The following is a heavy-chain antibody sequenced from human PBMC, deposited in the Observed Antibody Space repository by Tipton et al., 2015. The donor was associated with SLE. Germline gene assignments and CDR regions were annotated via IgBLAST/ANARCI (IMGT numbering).Heavy chain of an antibody. CDR1: GYTFSNYG. D-gene: IGHD3-22*01. CDR3: ARGDYYDGSGHYPGDY. CDR2: ISPYNGNT. V-gene: IGHV1-18*01. J-gene: IGHJ4*02. Sequence: QSGGEVKKPGASVKVSCKASGYTFSNYGISWVRQAPGQGLEWMGWISPYNGNTNYAQKLQGRVALTTDTSTSTAYMELRSLRSDDTAVYYCARGDYYDGSGHYPGDYWGQGTLVTVSS.